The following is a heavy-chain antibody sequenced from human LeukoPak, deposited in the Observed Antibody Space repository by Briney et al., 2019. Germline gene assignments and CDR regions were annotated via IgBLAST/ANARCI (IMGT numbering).Heavy chain of an antibody. CDR1: GGSFSGYY. V-gene: IGHV4-34*01. CDR2: IYHSGST. J-gene: IGHJ4*02. CDR3: ARGGAARSRDY. D-gene: IGHD6-6*01. Sequence: SETLSLTCAVYGGSFSGYYWSWIRQPPGKGLEWIGYIYHSGSTYYNPSLKSRVTISVDRSKNQYSLKLSSVTAADTAVYYCARGGAARSRDYWGQGTLVTVSS.